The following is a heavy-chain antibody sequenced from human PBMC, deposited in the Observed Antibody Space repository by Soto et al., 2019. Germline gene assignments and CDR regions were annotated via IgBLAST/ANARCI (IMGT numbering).Heavy chain of an antibody. CDR1: GGSISSGGYY. V-gene: IGHV4-31*03. Sequence: QVQLQESGPGLVKPSQTLSLTCTVSGGSISSGGYYWSWLRQHPGKGLEWIGYIYYSGSTYYNPSLKSRVTISVDTSKNQFSLKLSSVTAADTAVYYCARGGGDRQDFDYWGQGTMVTVSS. J-gene: IGHJ4*02. D-gene: IGHD4-17*01. CDR2: IYYSGST. CDR3: ARGGGDRQDFDY.